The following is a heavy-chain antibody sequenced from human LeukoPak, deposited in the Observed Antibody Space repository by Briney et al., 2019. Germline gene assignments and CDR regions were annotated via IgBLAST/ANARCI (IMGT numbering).Heavy chain of an antibody. CDR1: GFSLTTTGVG. D-gene: IGHD6-6*01. V-gene: IGHV2-5*02. J-gene: IGHJ4*02. CDR2: LYWDGDE. Sequence: SGPTLVKPTQTLTLTCTFSGFSLTTTGVGVGWIRQPPGKALEWLAFLYWDGDERYSPSLRNRLTLTKDTSKNQVLLTMTNMDRVDTATYFCGHRLADRSSNGSPDYFDYWGQGTLVTVSS. CDR3: GHRLADRSSNGSPDYFDY.